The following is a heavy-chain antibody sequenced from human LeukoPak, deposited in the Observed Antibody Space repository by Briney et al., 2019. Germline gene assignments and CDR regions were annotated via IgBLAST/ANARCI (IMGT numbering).Heavy chain of an antibody. CDR2: ISGRRDST. CDR1: GFTFSSYG. J-gene: IGHJ6*03. Sequence: PGGSLRLSCAASGFTFSSYGMSSVRQAPGKGLEWVSTISGRRDSTSYADSVKGRFTISRDNSKNTLYLQMNSLRAEDTAVYYCAKDPNFYYCMDVWGKGTTVTISS. CDR3: AKDPNFYYCMDV. V-gene: IGHV3-23*01.